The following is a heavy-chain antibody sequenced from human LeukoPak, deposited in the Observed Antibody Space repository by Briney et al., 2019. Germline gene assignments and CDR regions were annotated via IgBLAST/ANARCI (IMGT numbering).Heavy chain of an antibody. J-gene: IGHJ4*02. CDR3: AKYPDQDFGVVINTVYFDY. Sequence: PGGSPRLSCAASGFTFSSYAMSWVRQAPGKGLEWVSAISGSGGSTYYADSVKGRFTISRDNSKNTLYLQMNSLRAEDTAVYYCAKYPDQDFGVVINTVYFDYWGQGTLVTVSS. D-gene: IGHD3-3*01. CDR2: ISGSGGST. V-gene: IGHV3-23*01. CDR1: GFTFSSYA.